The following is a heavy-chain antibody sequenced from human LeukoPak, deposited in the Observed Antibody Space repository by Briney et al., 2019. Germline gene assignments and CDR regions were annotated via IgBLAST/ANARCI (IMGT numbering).Heavy chain of an antibody. V-gene: IGHV4-59*08. Sequence: PSETLSLTCTVSGGSISSYYWSWIRQPAGKGLEWIGYIYYSGNTNYNPALKSRVTISLDTSKNQFSLKLNSVTAADTAVYYCARRVTGRGTYYFDYWGQGSLVTVSS. D-gene: IGHD3-16*01. CDR3: ARRVTGRGTYYFDY. CDR1: GGSISSYY. CDR2: IYYSGNT. J-gene: IGHJ4*02.